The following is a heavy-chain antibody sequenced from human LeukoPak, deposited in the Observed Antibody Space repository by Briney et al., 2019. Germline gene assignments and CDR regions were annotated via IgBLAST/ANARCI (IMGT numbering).Heavy chain of an antibody. Sequence: ASVKVSCKASGYTFTSYGISWVRQAPGQGLEWMGWISAYNGNTNYAQKLQGRVTMTADTSTSTAYMELRSLRSDDTAVYYCARTPIAAAGTIFDFWGQGTLVTVSS. D-gene: IGHD6-13*01. CDR3: ARTPIAAAGTIFDF. CDR1: GYTFTSYG. J-gene: IGHJ4*02. CDR2: ISAYNGNT. V-gene: IGHV1-18*04.